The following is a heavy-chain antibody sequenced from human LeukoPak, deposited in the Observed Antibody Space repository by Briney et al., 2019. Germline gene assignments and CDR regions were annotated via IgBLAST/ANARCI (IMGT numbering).Heavy chain of an antibody. D-gene: IGHD5-24*01. J-gene: IGHJ4*02. CDR1: GYRFTSYW. V-gene: IGHV5-51*01. CDR3: ARLGRWLQLRPLDY. Sequence: GASLKIPSKGSGYRFTSYWIGWGGRMPGKGLEWMGIIYPCDSYTRYTPSFQGQVPISADKSISTAYLQWSSLKASDTAMYYRARLGRWLQLRPLDYWGQGTLVTVSS. CDR2: IYPCDSYT.